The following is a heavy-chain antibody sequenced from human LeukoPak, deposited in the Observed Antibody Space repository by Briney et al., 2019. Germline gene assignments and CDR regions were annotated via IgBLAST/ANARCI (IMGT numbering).Heavy chain of an antibody. Sequence: SVKLSCKASGYTFTGQYMHWVRQSPGQGLEWMGRIIAILAIANYAQKFQGRVTITADKSTSTAYMELSSLRSEDTAVYYFARDGEIAARTRGMDVWGQGTTVTVSS. V-gene: IGHV1-69*04. CDR3: ARDGEIAARTRGMDV. J-gene: IGHJ6*02. CDR2: IIAILAIA. D-gene: IGHD6-6*01. CDR1: GYTFTGQY.